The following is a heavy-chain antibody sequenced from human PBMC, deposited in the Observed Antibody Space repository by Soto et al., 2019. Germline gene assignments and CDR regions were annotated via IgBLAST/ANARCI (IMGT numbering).Heavy chain of an antibody. V-gene: IGHV3-9*01. J-gene: IGHJ4*02. D-gene: IGHD2-2*01. CDR1: GFTLFDYA. Sequence: DVELVESGGGLGQPGRSLRLSCAASGFTLFDYAMHWVRQAPGKGLEWVAGISWNGGPIGYADSVKGRFIIARDNAKNSLYLQMNGLRAEDTALYYCVKDGYCSSTSCYGHDFDYWGQGTLVIVSS. CDR3: VKDGYCSSTSCYGHDFDY. CDR2: ISWNGGPI.